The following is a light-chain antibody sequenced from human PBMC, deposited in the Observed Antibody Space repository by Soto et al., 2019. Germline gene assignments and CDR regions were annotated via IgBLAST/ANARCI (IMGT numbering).Light chain of an antibody. CDR1: TSDVGSYNL. J-gene: IGLJ1*01. V-gene: IGLV2-23*01. CDR2: EGS. Sequence: QSALTQPASVSGSPGQSITISCAGTTSDVGSYNLVSWYQQHPGKAPKLMIYEGSKRPSGVSNRFSGSKSGNTASLTISGIQAEEEAEYYCCSYAGSRNYVFGTGTKLTVL. CDR3: CSYAGSRNYV.